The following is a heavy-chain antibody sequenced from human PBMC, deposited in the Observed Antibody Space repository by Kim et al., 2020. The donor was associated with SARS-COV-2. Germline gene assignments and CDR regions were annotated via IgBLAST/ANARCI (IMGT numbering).Heavy chain of an antibody. CDR1: GYTFSGYY. D-gene: IGHD1-1*01. Sequence: ASVKVSCKASGYTFSGYYLYWVRQAPGQGLEWMGWINPKNGGTNYARKFQGRVTMTRDTSISTAYMELNSLRSDDTAVYYCAKDRVGITGTPSIWGQGTMVTVSS. CDR3: AKDRVGITGTPSI. J-gene: IGHJ3*02. CDR2: INPKNGGT. V-gene: IGHV1-2*02.